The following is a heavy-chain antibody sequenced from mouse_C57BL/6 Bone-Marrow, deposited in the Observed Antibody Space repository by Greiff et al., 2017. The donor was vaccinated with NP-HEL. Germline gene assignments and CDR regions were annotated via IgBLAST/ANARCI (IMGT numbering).Heavy chain of an antibody. CDR3: TLTGFFAY. Sequence: VQLQQSGAELVRPGASVKLSCTASGFNIKDDYMHWVQQRPEQGLEWIGWIGPENGDTEYASKFQGRATISADTSTNTAYLQLSSLTSEDTAVYYCTLTGFFAYWGQGTLVTVSA. CDR2: IGPENGDT. D-gene: IGHD4-1*01. V-gene: IGHV14-4*01. CDR1: GFNIKDDY. J-gene: IGHJ3*01.